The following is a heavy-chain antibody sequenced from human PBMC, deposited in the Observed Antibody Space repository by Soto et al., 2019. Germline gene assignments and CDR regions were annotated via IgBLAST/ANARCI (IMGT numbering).Heavy chain of an antibody. Sequence: DVQLVESGGGLIQPGESLRLSCAAFGLTVSGKKYVAWVRQAPGKGLEWVSALYDVDGTYYADSVKGRFTTSRDSSKTTVYIQMNGLRPDDTDVYYCASWHEREHAYDVWGQGTTVTVSS. CDR3: ASWHEREHAYDV. D-gene: IGHD1-1*01. CDR1: GLTVSGKKY. V-gene: IGHV3-53*01. J-gene: IGHJ3*01. CDR2: LYDVDGT.